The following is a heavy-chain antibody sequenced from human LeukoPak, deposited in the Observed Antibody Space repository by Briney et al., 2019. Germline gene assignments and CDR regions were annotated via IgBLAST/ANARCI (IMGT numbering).Heavy chain of an antibody. CDR3: ARLRYHDFWSGYWKYYYYMDV. V-gene: IGHV3-20*04. D-gene: IGHD3-3*01. Sequence: GGSLRFSCAASGFTFDDYGMSWVRQAPGKGLEWVSATNWNGGSTHYADSVKGRFTISRDNAKNSLYLQMNSLRAEDTAVYYCARLRYHDFWSGYWKYYYYMDVWGKGTTVTVSS. CDR1: GFTFDDYG. CDR2: TNWNGGST. J-gene: IGHJ6*03.